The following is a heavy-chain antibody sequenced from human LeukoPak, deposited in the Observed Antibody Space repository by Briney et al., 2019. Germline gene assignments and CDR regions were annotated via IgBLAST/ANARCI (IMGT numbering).Heavy chain of an antibody. Sequence: SVKVSCKASGGTFSTYAISWVRQAPGQGLEWVGTIVPILGTANYAQNFQGRVTITADRSTTTAYMELSSLRSEDTAVYYCARVPQGSSWPYYFDYWGQGTLVTVSS. J-gene: IGHJ4*02. V-gene: IGHV1-69*04. CDR3: ARVPQGSSWPYYFDY. CDR1: GGTFSTYA. D-gene: IGHD6-13*01. CDR2: IVPILGTA.